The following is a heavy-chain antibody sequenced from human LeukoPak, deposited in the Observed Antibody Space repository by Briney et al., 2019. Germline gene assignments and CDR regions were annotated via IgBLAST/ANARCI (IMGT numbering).Heavy chain of an antibody. CDR3: AKGDPRGIAAAGTFDY. V-gene: IGHV3-74*01. Sequence: GGSLRLSCGASGFTFTTHWIHWVRQAPGKGLEWVSRIKPDGSDTNYADSVKGRFTISRDNAKNTVYLQMNSLRAEDTAVYYCAKGDPRGIAAAGTFDYWGQGTLVTVSS. D-gene: IGHD6-13*01. J-gene: IGHJ4*02. CDR2: IKPDGSDT. CDR1: GFTFTTHW.